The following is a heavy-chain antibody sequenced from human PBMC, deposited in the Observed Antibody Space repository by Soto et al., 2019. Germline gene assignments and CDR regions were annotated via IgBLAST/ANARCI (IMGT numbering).Heavy chain of an antibody. CDR1: GGTFSSYA. D-gene: IGHD3-10*01. J-gene: IGHJ6*02. CDR3: ARVFRGFGELFALVDYYGMDV. V-gene: IGHV1-69*01. Sequence: QVQLVQSGAEVKKPGSSVKVSCKASGGTFSSYAISWVRQAPGQGLEWMGGIIPIFGTANYAQKFPGRVTITADESTSTAYMERSSLRSEDTAVYYCARVFRGFGELFALVDYYGMDVWGQGTTVTVSS. CDR2: IIPIFGTA.